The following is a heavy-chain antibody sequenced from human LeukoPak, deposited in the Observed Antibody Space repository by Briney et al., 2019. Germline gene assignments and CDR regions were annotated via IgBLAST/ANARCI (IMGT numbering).Heavy chain of an antibody. V-gene: IGHV4-59*08. Sequence: PSETLSLTCTVSGGSISSYYWSWIRQPPGKGLEWIGYIYYSGSTNYNPSLKSRVTISVDTSKNQFSLKLSSVTAADTAVYYCARHRGSSWDVDFDYWGQGTLVTVSS. CDR3: ARHRGSSWDVDFDY. J-gene: IGHJ4*02. CDR1: GGSISSYY. D-gene: IGHD6-6*01. CDR2: IYYSGST.